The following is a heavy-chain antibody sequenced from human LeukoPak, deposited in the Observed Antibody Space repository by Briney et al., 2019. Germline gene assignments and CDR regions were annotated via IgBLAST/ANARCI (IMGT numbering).Heavy chain of an antibody. CDR2: ISSSGSTI. CDR1: GFTVSSNY. D-gene: IGHD2/OR15-2a*01. Sequence: GGSLRLSCAASGFTVSSNYMSWVRQAPGKGLEWVSYISSSGSTIYYADSVKGRFTISRDNAKNSLYLQMNSLRAEDTAVYYCARDSKGSNWFDPWGQGTLVTVSS. CDR3: ARDSKGSNWFDP. J-gene: IGHJ5*02. V-gene: IGHV3-11*01.